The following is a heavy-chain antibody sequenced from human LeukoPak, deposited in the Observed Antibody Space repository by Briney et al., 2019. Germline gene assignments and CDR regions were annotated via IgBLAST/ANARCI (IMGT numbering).Heavy chain of an antibody. D-gene: IGHD6-13*01. CDR3: AKDLNFGYSSSFFDY. CDR2: IKQDGSEK. Sequence: GGSLRLSCAASGLTFSSYAMSWVRQAPGKGLEWVANIKQDGSEKYYVDSVKGRFTISRDNSKNTLYLQMNSLRAEDTAVYYCAKDLNFGYSSSFFDYWGQGTLVTVSS. J-gene: IGHJ4*02. V-gene: IGHV3-7*01. CDR1: GLTFSSYA.